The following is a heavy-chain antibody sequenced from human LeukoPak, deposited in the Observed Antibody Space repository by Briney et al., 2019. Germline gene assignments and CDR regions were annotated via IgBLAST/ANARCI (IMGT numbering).Heavy chain of an antibody. Sequence: PGRSLRLSCAASGFTFDDYAMHWVRQAPGKGLEWVSGISWNSDNIGYADSVRGRFTISRDNAKNSLYLQMNSLRAEDTAVYYCATEAFDYWGQGTLVTVSS. J-gene: IGHJ4*02. CDR3: ATEAFDY. CDR2: ISWNSDNI. CDR1: GFTFDDYA. V-gene: IGHV3-9*01.